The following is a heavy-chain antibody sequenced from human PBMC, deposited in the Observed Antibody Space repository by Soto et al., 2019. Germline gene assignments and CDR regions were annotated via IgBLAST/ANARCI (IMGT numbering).Heavy chain of an antibody. CDR3: ARLSAVRGVIHY. D-gene: IGHD3-10*01. CDR2: IYYSGAT. V-gene: IGHV4-39*02. Sequence: QVQLEESGPGLVKPPETLTLTCTVSGASISGRSSYSWGWIRQPPGKGLEWIGTIYYSGATYYSPSRQGRVSISVETSKNHFSLMMNSLTAADTAVYFCARLSAVRGVIHYWGQGTLVAVSS. J-gene: IGHJ4*02. CDR1: GASISGRSSYS.